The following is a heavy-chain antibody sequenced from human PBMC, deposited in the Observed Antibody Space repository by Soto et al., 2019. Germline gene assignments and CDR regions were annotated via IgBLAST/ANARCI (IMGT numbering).Heavy chain of an antibody. V-gene: IGHV4-34*01. D-gene: IGHD3-10*01. CDR2: IDHSGTI. CDR3: ARGGPGYFGSGSYYPR. Sequence: SETLSLTCAVYGGSFTGYYWTWIRQPPGKGLEWIGEIDHSGTINYNPSLKSRVTISVDTSKNQFSLKVNSVTAADTAVYYCARGGPGYFGSGSYYPRWGQGTLVTVSS. J-gene: IGHJ4*02. CDR1: GGSFTGYY.